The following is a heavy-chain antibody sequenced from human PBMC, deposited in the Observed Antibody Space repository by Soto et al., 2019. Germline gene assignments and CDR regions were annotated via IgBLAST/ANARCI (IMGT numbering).Heavy chain of an antibody. CDR2: ISGSGGST. V-gene: IGHV3-23*01. J-gene: IGHJ4*02. D-gene: IGHD3-22*01. Sequence: HPXGSLRLSCSASGFTFSSYAMSWVRQAPGKGLEWVSAISGSGGSTYYADSVKGRFTISRDNSKNTLYLQMNSLRAEDAAVYYCAKAHSSGYYLVDYWGQGTLVTVSS. CDR3: AKAHSSGYYLVDY. CDR1: GFTFSSYA.